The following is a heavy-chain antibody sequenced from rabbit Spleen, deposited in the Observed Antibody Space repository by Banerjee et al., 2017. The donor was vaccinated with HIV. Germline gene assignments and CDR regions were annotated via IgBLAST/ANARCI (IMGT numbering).Heavy chain of an antibody. CDR1: GFSFSTDYY. CDR2: IYGEVIAST. J-gene: IGHJ4*01. V-gene: IGHV1S45*01. Sequence: QEQLVESGGGLVKPGGTLTLTCTASGFSFSTDYYVCWVRQAPGKGLESIACIYGEVIASTYYANWVNGRFSISRENAQNTVFLQMTSLTAADTATYFCARDGAGGSYFALWGPGTLVTVS. D-gene: IGHD8-1*01. CDR3: ARDGAGGSYFAL.